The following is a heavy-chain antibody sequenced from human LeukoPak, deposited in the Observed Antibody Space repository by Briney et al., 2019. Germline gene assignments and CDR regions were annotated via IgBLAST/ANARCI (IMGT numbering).Heavy chain of an antibody. J-gene: IGHJ4*02. V-gene: IGHV4-34*01. CDR2: INHSGST. CDR1: GGSFSGHY. Sequence: SEALSLTCAVYGGSFSGHYWTWIRQPPGKGLEWIGEINHSGSTYYNPSLKSRVTISVDTSKNQFSLKLNSVTAADTAVYYCARDLAGHFGGFYFDYWGQGTLVTVSS. D-gene: IGHD2-21*01. CDR3: ARDLAGHFGGFYFDY.